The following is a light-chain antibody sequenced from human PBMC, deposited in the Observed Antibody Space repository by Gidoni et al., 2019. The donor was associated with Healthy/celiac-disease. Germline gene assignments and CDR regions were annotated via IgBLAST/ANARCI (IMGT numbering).Light chain of an antibody. J-gene: IGKJ4*01. CDR1: QSVLYSSNNKNY. V-gene: IGKV4-1*01. CDR2: RAS. CDR3: QQYYSTPPT. Sequence: DIVLTQSPDSLAVSLGERATINCKSSQSVLYSSNNKNYLAWYQQKPGQPPKLLIYRASTRESGVPDRFSGSGSGTDFTLTISSRQAEDVAVYYCQQYYSTPPTFGGXTKVEIK.